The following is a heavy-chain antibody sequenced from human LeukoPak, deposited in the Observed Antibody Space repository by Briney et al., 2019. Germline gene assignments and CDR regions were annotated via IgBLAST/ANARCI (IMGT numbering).Heavy chain of an antibody. V-gene: IGHV3-11*04. CDR2: ISSSGSII. CDR3: ATIVLLYFGESLAAGHVDRDV. J-gene: IGHJ6*03. D-gene: IGHD3-10*01. Sequence: GGSLRLSCTTSGFIFSDYYMSWIRQAPGKGLEWVSYISSSGSIIYYADSVKGRFTISRDNAKNSLYLQMNSLRAEDTAVYYCATIVLLYFGESLAAGHVDRDVWGKGTMVTVSS. CDR1: GFIFSDYY.